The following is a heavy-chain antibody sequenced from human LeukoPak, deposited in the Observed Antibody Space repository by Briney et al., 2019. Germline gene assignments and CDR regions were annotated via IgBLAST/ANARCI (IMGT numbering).Heavy chain of an antibody. CDR2: IYYSGST. J-gene: IGHJ6*04. CDR1: GGSVSSGSYY. D-gene: IGHD5-18*01. CDR3: ARDRVVDTAMVGYYYGMDV. V-gene: IGHV4-61*01. Sequence: SETLSLTCTVSGGSVSSGSYYWSWIRQPPGKGLEWIGYIYYSGSTNYNPSLKSRVIISVDTSKNQFSLKLSSVTAADTAVYYCARDRVVDTAMVGYYYGMDVWGKGTTVTVSS.